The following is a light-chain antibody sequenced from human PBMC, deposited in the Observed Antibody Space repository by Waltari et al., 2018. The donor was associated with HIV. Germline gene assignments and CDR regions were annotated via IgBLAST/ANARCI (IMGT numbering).Light chain of an antibody. V-gene: IGLV1-40*01. CDR3: QSYDRSLSAYV. J-gene: IGLJ1*01. CDR2: SNI. CDR1: SSNIGANYD. Sequence: QSVLTQPPSVSGAPGQRVIVSCTGSSSNIGANYDVHWYQQAPGTAPRLLIHSNINRPSGVPDRFIGSKSANSTSLTITGLQPEDEADYYCQSYDRSLSAYVLGSGTRVTVL.